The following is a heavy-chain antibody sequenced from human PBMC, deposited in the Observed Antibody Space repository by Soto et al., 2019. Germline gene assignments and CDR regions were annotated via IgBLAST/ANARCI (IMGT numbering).Heavy chain of an antibody. Sequence: QVQLVQSGAEVKKPGASVKVSCKASGYTFTSYGISWVRQAPGQGLEWMGWISAYNGNTNYAQKLQGRSTMTPDTSTSTAYMEMRSMRSDDTAVYYCVRTVAGPLFSDYWGQGTLVTVSS. J-gene: IGHJ4*02. CDR2: ISAYNGNT. D-gene: IGHD6-19*01. CDR3: VRTVAGPLFSDY. V-gene: IGHV1-18*01. CDR1: GYTFTSYG.